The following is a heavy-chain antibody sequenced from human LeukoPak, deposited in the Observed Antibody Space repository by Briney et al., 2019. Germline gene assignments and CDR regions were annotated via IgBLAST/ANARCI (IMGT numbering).Heavy chain of an antibody. CDR1: GGTFSSYA. CDR3: AGGGYCSGGSCYSYYFDY. Sequence: SVKVSCKASGGTFSSYAISWVRQAPGQGLEWTGRIIPILGIANYAQKFQGRGTITADTSTGTAYMELSSLRSEDTAVYYCAGGGYCSGGSCYSYYFDYWGQGTLVTVSS. J-gene: IGHJ4*02. V-gene: IGHV1-69*04. CDR2: IIPILGIA. D-gene: IGHD2-15*01.